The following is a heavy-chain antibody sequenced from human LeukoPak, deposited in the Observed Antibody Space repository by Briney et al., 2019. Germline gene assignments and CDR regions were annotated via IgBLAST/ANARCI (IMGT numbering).Heavy chain of an antibody. D-gene: IGHD2-15*01. CDR2: ISSSGSTI. J-gene: IGHJ5*02. CDR1: GFTFSSYE. Sequence: GGSLRLSCAASGFTFSSYEMNWVRQAPGKGLEWVSYISSSGSTIYYADSVKGRFTISRDNAKNSLYLQMNSLRAEDTAVYYCARCGGSCYAEGFDPWGQGTLVTVSS. V-gene: IGHV3-48*03. CDR3: ARCGGSCYAEGFDP.